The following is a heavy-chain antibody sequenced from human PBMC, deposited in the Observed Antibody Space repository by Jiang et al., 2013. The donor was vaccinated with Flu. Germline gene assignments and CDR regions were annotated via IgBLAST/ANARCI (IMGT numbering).Heavy chain of an antibody. CDR1: GFTFSSYA. CDR3: AKDAPSRLELRVDY. Sequence: QLVESGGGLVQPGGSLRLSCAASGFTFSSYAMSWVRQAPGKGLEWVSAITSSGGRTHYADSVKGRFTISRDNSKNTLYLQMNSLRAEDTAVYYCAKDAPSRLELRVDYWGQGTLVTVSS. D-gene: IGHD1-7*01. CDR2: ITSSGGRT. J-gene: IGHJ4*02. V-gene: IGHV3-23*04.